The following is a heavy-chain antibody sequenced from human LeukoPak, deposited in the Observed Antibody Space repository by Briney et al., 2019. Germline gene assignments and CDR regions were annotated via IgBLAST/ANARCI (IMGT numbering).Heavy chain of an antibody. CDR3: ARVEKKTDAFDI. Sequence: QSGGSLRLSCAASGFTFSSYEMNWVRQAPGKGLEWVSYISSSGSTIYYADSVKGRFTISRDNAKNSLCLQMNSLRAEDTAVYYCARVEKKTDAFDIWGQGTMVTVSS. CDR1: GFTFSSYE. D-gene: IGHD3-3*01. CDR2: ISSSGSTI. V-gene: IGHV3-48*03. J-gene: IGHJ3*02.